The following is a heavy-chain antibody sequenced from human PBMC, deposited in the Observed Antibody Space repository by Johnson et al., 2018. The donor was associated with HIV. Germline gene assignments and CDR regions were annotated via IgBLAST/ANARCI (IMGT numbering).Heavy chain of an antibody. Sequence: VQLVESGGGVVQPGRSLRLSCVASGFTFSSYGMHWVRQAPGKGLEWVAFIRYDGSNKYYADSVKGRFTISRDNSKNMLYLQMNSLRVEDTAVYYCVKEASRGTVTQAPDAFDIWGQGTMVTVSS. CDR3: VKEASRGTVTQAPDAFDI. D-gene: IGHD4-17*01. CDR2: IRYDGSNK. V-gene: IGHV3-30*02. J-gene: IGHJ3*02. CDR1: GFTFSSYG.